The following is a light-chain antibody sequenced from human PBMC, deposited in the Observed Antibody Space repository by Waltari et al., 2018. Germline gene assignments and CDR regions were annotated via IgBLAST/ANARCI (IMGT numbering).Light chain of an antibody. Sequence: QSALTQPASVSGSPGQSITISCTGSSTDLGSSTLVSWYQHHPAKAPKLIIYEATERPSGISHRFFGSKSGNTASLTISTLQAEDEADYYCFSYADGRSLVFGGGTKLTVL. CDR2: EAT. CDR1: STDLGSSTL. J-gene: IGLJ2*01. CDR3: FSYADGRSLV. V-gene: IGLV2-23*01.